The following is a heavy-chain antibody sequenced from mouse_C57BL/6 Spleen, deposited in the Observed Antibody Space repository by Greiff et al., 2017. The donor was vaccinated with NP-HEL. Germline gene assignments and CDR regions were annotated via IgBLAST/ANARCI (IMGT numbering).Heavy chain of an antibody. CDR3: ARGGWLTGTFAY. CDR1: GYSITSGYY. Sequence: EVQVVESGPGLVKPSQSLSLTCSVTGYSITSGYYWNWIRQFPGNKLEWMGYISYDGSNNYNPSLKNRISITRDTSKNQFFLKLNSVTTEDTATYYCARGGWLTGTFAYWGQGTLVTVSA. D-gene: IGHD4-1*01. V-gene: IGHV3-6*01. CDR2: ISYDGSN. J-gene: IGHJ3*01.